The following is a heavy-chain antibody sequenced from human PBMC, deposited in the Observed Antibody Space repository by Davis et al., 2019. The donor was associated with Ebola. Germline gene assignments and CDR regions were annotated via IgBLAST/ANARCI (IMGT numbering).Heavy chain of an antibody. CDR2: IKSKTDGGTT. D-gene: IGHD4-17*01. V-gene: IGHV3-15*01. CDR1: AFSFIIAS. J-gene: IGHJ4*02. Sequence: PGRSLKISCAASAFSFIIASMSWVRQAPGKGLEWVGRIKSKTDGGTTDYAAPVKGRFTISRDDPKNTLYLQMHSLITEDTAVYYCCAGDPPYWSQGTLVTVSS. CDR3: CAGDPPY.